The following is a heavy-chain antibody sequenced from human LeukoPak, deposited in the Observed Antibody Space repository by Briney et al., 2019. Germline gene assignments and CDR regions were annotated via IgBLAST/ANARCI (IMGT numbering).Heavy chain of an antibody. V-gene: IGHV4-59*01. CDR2: IYYSGST. CDR3: ARDPRSRSGYSYMDV. D-gene: IGHD3-22*01. J-gene: IGHJ6*03. CDR1: GGSISSYY. Sequence: SETLSLNCTVSGGSISSYYWSWIRQPPGKGLEWIGYIYYSGSTNYNPSLKSRVTISVDTSKNQFSLKLSSVSAADTAVYYCARDPRSRSGYSYMDVWGKGTTVTVSS.